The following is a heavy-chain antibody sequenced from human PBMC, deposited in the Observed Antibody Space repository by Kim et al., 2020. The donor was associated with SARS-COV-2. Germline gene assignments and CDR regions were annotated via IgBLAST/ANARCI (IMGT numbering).Heavy chain of an antibody. V-gene: IGHV4-31*03. CDR3: ARGPRGLIDY. CDR1: GGSISSGGYY. Sequence: SETLSLTCTVSGGSISSGGYYWSWIRQHPGKGLEWIGYIYYSGSTYYNPSLKSRVTISVDTSKNQFSLKLSSVTAADTAVYYCARGPRGLIDYWGQGTLVTVSS. CDR2: IYYSGST. D-gene: IGHD3-10*01. J-gene: IGHJ4*02.